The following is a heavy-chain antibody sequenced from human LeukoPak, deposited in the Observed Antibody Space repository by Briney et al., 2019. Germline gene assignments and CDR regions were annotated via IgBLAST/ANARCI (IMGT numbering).Heavy chain of an antibody. CDR1: GFSFSTYG. V-gene: IGHV3-30*18. J-gene: IGHJ3*02. CDR3: AKPRGGDSWAFDI. D-gene: IGHD2-21*02. CDR2: VSYDGSGK. Sequence: PGGSLRLSCEASGFSFSTYGMHWVRQAPGKGLEWVAGVSYDGSGKYYADSVKGRFTISRDNSKNTLYLQMNSLRPADTAVYYCAKPRGGDSWAFDIWGHGTMVAVSS.